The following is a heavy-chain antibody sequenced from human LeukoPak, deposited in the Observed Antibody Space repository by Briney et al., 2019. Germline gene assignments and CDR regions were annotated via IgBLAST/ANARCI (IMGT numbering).Heavy chain of an antibody. Sequence: GGSLRLSCAASGFTFSSYAMSWVRQAPGKGLEWVSAISGSGVSTYYADSVKGRFTISRDNSKNTLYLQMKSLRAEDTAVYYCARDRRTYGSGSYLTGFDYWGQGILVTVSS. CDR2: ISGSGVST. CDR1: GFTFSSYA. D-gene: IGHD3-10*01. CDR3: ARDRRTYGSGSYLTGFDY. V-gene: IGHV3-23*01. J-gene: IGHJ4*02.